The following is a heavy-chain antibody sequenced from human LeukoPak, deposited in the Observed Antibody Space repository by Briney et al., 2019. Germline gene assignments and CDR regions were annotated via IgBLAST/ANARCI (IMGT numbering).Heavy chain of an antibody. CDR3: AEAFGGVTNFDY. CDR2: IYYSGST. D-gene: IGHD3-16*01. Sequence: PSETLSLTCTVSGGSISSSSYYWGWIRQPPVKGLEWIGSIYYSGSTYYNPSLKSRVTISVDTSKNQFSLKLSSVTAADTAVYYCAEAFGGVTNFDYWGQGTLVTVSS. V-gene: IGHV4-39*01. CDR1: GGSISSSSYY. J-gene: IGHJ4*02.